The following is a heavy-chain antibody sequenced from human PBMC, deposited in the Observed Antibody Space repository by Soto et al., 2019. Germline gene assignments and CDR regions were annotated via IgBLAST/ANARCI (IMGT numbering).Heavy chain of an antibody. J-gene: IGHJ4*02. V-gene: IGHV3-74*01. CDR1: GFTFSSYW. Sequence: PGGSLRLSCAASGFTFSSYWMHWVRQAPGKGLVWVSRINSDGSSTNYADSVKGRFTISRDNSKNTLYLQMNSLRAEDTAVYYCEVGSSGRYYGYWGQGTLVTVSS. D-gene: IGHD1-26*01. CDR2: INSDGSST. CDR3: EVGSSGRYYGY.